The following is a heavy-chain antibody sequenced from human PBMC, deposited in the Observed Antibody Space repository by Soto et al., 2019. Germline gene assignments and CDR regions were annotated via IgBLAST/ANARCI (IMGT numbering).Heavy chain of an antibody. Sequence: TLSLTCTVSGDSISNYYWSWIRQPPGKGLEWIGYIYCSGSTNYNPSLKSRVTISVDTSKNQFSLKLSSVTAADTAVYYCARGALNWFDPWGQGTLVTVSS. V-gene: IGHV4-59*01. CDR3: ARGALNWFDP. CDR1: GDSISNYY. J-gene: IGHJ5*02. CDR2: IYCSGST.